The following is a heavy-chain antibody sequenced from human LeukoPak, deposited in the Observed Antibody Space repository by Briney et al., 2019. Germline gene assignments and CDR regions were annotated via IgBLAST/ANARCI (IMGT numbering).Heavy chain of an antibody. J-gene: IGHJ4*02. D-gene: IGHD3/OR15-3a*01. Sequence: MPSESLSLTCTVSGYSISSGSVWGGIRQPPGKGLEWIGSMYHSGSTYYNPSLTSRVTIPVDMSKNQSSLKLGSVPAAHTPVYFRATEPSYDFWSGYPFDYWGQGTQVTVSS. CDR3: ATEPSYDFWSGYPFDY. CDR1: GYSISSGSV. CDR2: MYHSGST. V-gene: IGHV4-38-2*02.